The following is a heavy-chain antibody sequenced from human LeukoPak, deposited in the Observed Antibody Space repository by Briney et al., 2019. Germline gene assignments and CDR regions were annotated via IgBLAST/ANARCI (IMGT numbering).Heavy chain of an antibody. CDR3: VKTLGSSRDGFDY. V-gene: IGHV3-64D*08. CDR2: ISPNGGST. Sequence: GGSLRLSCSASGFTFSSYSMHWVRQAPGKGLEFVSAISPNGGSTYYADSVKGRFTISRDNSKNTVYLQMSSLRAEDTAVYYCVKTLGSSRDGFDYWGQGTLVTVSS. J-gene: IGHJ4*02. D-gene: IGHD1-26*01. CDR1: GFTFSSYS.